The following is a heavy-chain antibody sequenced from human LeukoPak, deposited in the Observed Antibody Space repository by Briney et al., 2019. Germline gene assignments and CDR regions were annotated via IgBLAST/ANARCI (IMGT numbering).Heavy chain of an antibody. CDR3: ARRPTVTTPLTA. CDR2: ISGSGVYT. J-gene: IGHJ5*02. V-gene: IGHV3-23*01. Sequence: GGSLRLSCAASGFTFSNYAMSWVRQAPGKGLEWVSGISGSGVYTNSADSVKGRFTISRDNSKNTVYLQMNSLRAGDTAVYYCARRPTVTTPLTAWGQGTLVTVSS. CDR1: GFTFSNYA. D-gene: IGHD4-17*01.